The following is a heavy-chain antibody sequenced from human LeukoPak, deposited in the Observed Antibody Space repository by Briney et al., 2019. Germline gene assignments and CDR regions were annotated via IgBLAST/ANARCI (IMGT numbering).Heavy chain of an antibody. CDR1: GYTFTDYP. Sequence: GASVKVSCKASGYTFTDYPMNWVRQAPGQGLEWMGWINTDTGNPTYAQGFTGHYVFSLDTSVSTAYLQIISLKAEDTAVYYCARAGLTGSKFAFDVWGQGTMVTVSS. V-gene: IGHV7-4-1*02. D-gene: IGHD1-20*01. CDR2: INTDTGNP. J-gene: IGHJ3*01. CDR3: ARAGLTGSKFAFDV.